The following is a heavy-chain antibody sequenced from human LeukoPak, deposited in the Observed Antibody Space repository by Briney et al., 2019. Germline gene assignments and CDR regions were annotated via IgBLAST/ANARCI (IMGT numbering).Heavy chain of an antibody. V-gene: IGHV3-66*01. J-gene: IGHJ4*02. CDR3: AKDRGRAAAGMGDY. Sequence: GGSLRLSCAASGFSVSSNYMSWVRQAPGKGLEWVSVLYSSGYSKYADSVKGRFSISRDNSENTLSLQMNSLRAEDTAVYYCAKDRGRAAAGMGDYWGQGTLVTVSS. CDR2: LYSSGYS. CDR1: GFSVSSNY. D-gene: IGHD6-13*01.